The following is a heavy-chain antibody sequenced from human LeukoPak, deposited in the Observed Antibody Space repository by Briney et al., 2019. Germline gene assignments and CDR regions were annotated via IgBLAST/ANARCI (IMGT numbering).Heavy chain of an antibody. CDR2: IYYSGST. J-gene: IGHJ5*02. V-gene: IGHV4-59*01. CDR3: AREVPTAWFDP. D-gene: IGHD1-1*01. CDR1: GGSISSYY. Sequence: SETLSLTCTVSGGSISSYYWSWIRQPPGKGLEWIGYIYYSGSTNYNPSLKSRVTISVDTSKNQFSLKLSSVTAADTAVYYCAREVPTAWFDPWGQGTLVTVSS.